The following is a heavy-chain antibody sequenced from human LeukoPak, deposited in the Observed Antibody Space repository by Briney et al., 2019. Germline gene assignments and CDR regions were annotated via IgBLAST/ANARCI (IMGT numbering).Heavy chain of an antibody. CDR3: ARAYIVGATKVLDY. D-gene: IGHD1-26*01. V-gene: IGHV4-59*01. Sequence: SETLSLTCTVSGGSISSYYWSWIRQPPGKGLEWIGYIYYSGSTNYNPSLKSRVTISVDTSKNQFSLKLSSVTAADTAVYYCARAYIVGATKVLDYWGQGTLVTVSS. CDR1: GGSISSYY. CDR2: IYYSGST. J-gene: IGHJ4*02.